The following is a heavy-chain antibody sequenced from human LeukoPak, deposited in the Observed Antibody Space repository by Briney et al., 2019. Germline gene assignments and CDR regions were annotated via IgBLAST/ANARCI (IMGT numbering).Heavy chain of an antibody. J-gene: IGHJ4*02. CDR3: ATMTTVTTYRWGFDY. Sequence: PGGSLRLSCAASGFTFSSYSMNWVRQAPGKGLEWVSSISSSSSYIYYADSVKGRFTISRDNAKNSLYLQMNSLRAEDTAVYYCATMTTVTTYRWGFDYWGQGTLVTVSS. CDR1: GFTFSSYS. V-gene: IGHV3-21*01. D-gene: IGHD4-17*01. CDR2: ISSSSSYI.